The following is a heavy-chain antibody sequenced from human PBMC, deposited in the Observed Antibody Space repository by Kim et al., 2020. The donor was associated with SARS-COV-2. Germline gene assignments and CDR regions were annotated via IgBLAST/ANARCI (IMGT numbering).Heavy chain of an antibody. V-gene: IGHV3-30*04. CDR2: ISYDGSNK. J-gene: IGHJ4*02. D-gene: IGHD3-3*01. CDR3: ARDFWSFNYFYY. CDR1: GFTFSSYA. Sequence: GGSLRLSCAASGFTFSSYAMHWVRQAPGKGLEWVAVISYDGSNKYYADSVKGRFTISRDNSKNTLYLQMNSLRAEDTAVYYCARDFWSFNYFYYWGQGTLVTVSS.